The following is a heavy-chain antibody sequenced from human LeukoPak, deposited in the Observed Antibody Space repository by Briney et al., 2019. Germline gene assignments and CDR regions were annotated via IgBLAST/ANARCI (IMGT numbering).Heavy chain of an antibody. D-gene: IGHD3-22*01. CDR1: SGSISSSTYY. V-gene: IGHV4-39*07. CDR3: ARGRITMIVVVIPRGNRFDP. J-gene: IGHJ5*02. CDR2: INHSGST. Sequence: SETLSLTCTVSSGSISSSTYYWGWIRQPPGKGLEWIGEINHSGSTNYNPSLKSRVTISVDTSKNQFSLKLSSVTAADTAVYYCARGRITMIVVVIPRGNRFDPWGQGTLVTVSS.